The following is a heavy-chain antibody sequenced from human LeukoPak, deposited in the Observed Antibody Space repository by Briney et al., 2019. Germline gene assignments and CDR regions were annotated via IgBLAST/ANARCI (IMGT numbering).Heavy chain of an antibody. V-gene: IGHV3-53*01. Sequence: GGSLRLSCAASGFTFSSYGMSWVRQAPGKGLEWVSIIHSGGSTFYADSVKGRFTISRDNSKNTLYLQMNSLRAEDTAVYYCAKDDAWLRFGEWSQGTLVTVSS. CDR3: AKDDAWLRFGE. CDR1: GFTFSSYG. J-gene: IGHJ4*02. CDR2: IHSGGST. D-gene: IGHD3-10*01.